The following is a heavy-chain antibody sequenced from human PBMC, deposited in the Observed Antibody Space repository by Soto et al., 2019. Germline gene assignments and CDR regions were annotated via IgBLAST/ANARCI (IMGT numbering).Heavy chain of an antibody. CDR2: IYYSGST. V-gene: IGHV4-31*03. CDR3: ARSKVSGSGSFYAPDFYYYYGMDV. D-gene: IGHD3-10*01. CDR1: GGSISSGGYY. Sequence: SETLSLTCTVSGGSISSGGYYWIWIRHHPGKGLEWIGYIYYSGSTYYNPSLKSRVTISIDTSKNQFSLKVTSVTAADTAVYYCARSKVSGSGSFYAPDFYYYYGMDVWGQGTTVTVSS. J-gene: IGHJ6*02.